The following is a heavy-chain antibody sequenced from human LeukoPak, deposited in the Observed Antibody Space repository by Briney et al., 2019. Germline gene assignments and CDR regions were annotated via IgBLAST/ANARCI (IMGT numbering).Heavy chain of an antibody. Sequence: GGSLSLSCAASGFAFNSYWMSWVRQTPGKGLEWVATMDGGGSATYYVDSVKGRFTITGDNAKNSLFLQMNSLRAEDTALYYCANEEWYRFDYWGQGTLVTVPS. CDR2: MDGGGSAT. CDR1: GFAFNSYW. CDR3: ANEEWYRFDY. V-gene: IGHV3-7*03. J-gene: IGHJ4*02. D-gene: IGHD2-8*01.